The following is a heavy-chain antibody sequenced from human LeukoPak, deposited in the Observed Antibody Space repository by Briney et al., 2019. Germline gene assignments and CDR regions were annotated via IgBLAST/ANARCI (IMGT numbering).Heavy chain of an antibody. Sequence: SQTLSLTCTVSGGSISSGGYYWSWIRQQPGKGLEWIGYIYYSGSTYYNPSLMSRVTISVDTSKNLFSLKLSSVTAADTAVYYCARAERFSGNSGWFDPWGQGTLVTVSP. CDR2: IYYSGST. J-gene: IGHJ5*02. CDR1: GGSISSGGYY. CDR3: ARAERFSGNSGWFDP. D-gene: IGHD4-23*01. V-gene: IGHV4-31*03.